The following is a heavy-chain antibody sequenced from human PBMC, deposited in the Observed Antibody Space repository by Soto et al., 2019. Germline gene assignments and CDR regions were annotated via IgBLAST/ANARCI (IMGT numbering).Heavy chain of an antibody. CDR3: ARLGNYYYCGMDV. CDR2: ISYDGSNK. Sequence: QVQLVESGGGVVQPGRSLRLSCAASGFTFSSYAMHWVRQAPGKGLEWVAVISYDGSNKYYADSVKGRFTISRDNSKNTLYLQMNSLRAEDTAVYYCARLGNYYYCGMDVWGQGTTVTVSS. J-gene: IGHJ6*02. CDR1: GFTFSSYA. V-gene: IGHV3-30-3*01. D-gene: IGHD7-27*01.